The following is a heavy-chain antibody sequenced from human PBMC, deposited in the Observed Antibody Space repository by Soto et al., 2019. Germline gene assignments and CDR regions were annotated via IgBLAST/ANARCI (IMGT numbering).Heavy chain of an antibody. J-gene: IGHJ4*02. Sequence: GGSLRLSCAASGFTFSGSAMHWVRQASGKGLEWVGRIRSKANSYATAYAASVKGRFTISRDDSKNTAYLQMNSLRAEDTAVYYCAREAAAAPFDYWGQGTLVTVSS. CDR1: GFTFSGSA. D-gene: IGHD6-13*01. CDR3: AREAAAAPFDY. V-gene: IGHV3-73*01. CDR2: IRSKANSYAT.